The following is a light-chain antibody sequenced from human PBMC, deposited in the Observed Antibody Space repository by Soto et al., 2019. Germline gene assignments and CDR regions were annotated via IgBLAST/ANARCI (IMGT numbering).Light chain of an antibody. J-gene: IGLJ2*01. CDR2: EVR. V-gene: IGLV2-14*01. CDR1: SSDVGGYNY. CDR3: SSYTTTSTLL. Sequence: QSVLTQPASVSGSPGQSITISCTGTSSDVGGYNYVSWYQQHPGKAPKLVIFEVRTRPSGVSTRFSGSKSGNTASLTISRLQTEDEADYYCSSYTTTSTLLFGGGTKVTVL.